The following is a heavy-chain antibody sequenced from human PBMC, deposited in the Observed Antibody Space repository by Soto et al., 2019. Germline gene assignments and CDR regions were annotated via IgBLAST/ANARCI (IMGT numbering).Heavy chain of an antibody. J-gene: IGHJ4*02. Sequence: GGSLRLSCAASGFTFSSYGMHWVRQAPGKGLEWVAVIWCDGSNKYYLDSVKGRFTICRDNSKNTVYLELNSLRAEDTAVYYCARGARYYGSGNHQYRPNYFDYWGQGTLVTVSS. CDR1: GFTFSSYG. D-gene: IGHD3-10*01. V-gene: IGHV3-33*01. CDR3: ARGARYYGSGNHQYRPNYFDY. CDR2: IWCDGSNK.